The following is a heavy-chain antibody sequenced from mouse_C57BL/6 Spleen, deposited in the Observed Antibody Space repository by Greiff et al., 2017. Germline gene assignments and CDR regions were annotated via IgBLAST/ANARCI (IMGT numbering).Heavy chain of an antibody. Sequence: VKLQESGAELVKPGASVKLSCTASGYTINDYYMHWVKQRPEQGLEWIGRLDPEDGETKYTPKFQGKATITGDTSSNTAYMELSSLTSEDTAVYYCARDDYGYGYGDFDDRGQGTTLTVSS. CDR1: GYTINDYY. D-gene: IGHD1-1*01. V-gene: IGHV14-2*02. CDR3: ARDDYGYGYGDFDD. CDR2: LDPEDGET. J-gene: IGHJ2*01.